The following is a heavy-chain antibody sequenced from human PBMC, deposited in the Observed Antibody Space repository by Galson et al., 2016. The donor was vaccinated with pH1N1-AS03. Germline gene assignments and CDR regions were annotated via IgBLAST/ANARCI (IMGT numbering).Heavy chain of an antibody. CDR1: EFTVSSNY. V-gene: IGHV3-53*05. D-gene: IGHD2-2*01. J-gene: IGHJ6*02. Sequence: SLRLSCAASEFTVSSNYMSWVRQAPGRGLEWVSLIYSGGNKDYADSVKGRFTISTDGSTNTLYLQMNSLRGEDTAVNYCSTRSPSCYFCSHGMDVWGQGTTVTASS. CDR2: IYSGGNK. CDR3: STRSPSCYFCSHGMDV.